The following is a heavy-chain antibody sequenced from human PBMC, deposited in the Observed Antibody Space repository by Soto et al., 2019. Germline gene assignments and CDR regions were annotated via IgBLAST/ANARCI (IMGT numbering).Heavy chain of an antibody. Sequence: GASVKVSCKASGGTFSTYSISWVRQAPGQGLEWMGGSIPIFGRANYAQKFQGRVTITADESTSTTYMELSSLRSEDTAVYYCARGGQYSKVSYYYGMDVWGQGTTVTVSS. CDR1: GGTFSTYS. D-gene: IGHD2-21*01. V-gene: IGHV1-69*13. CDR3: ARGGQYSKVSYYYGMDV. J-gene: IGHJ6*02. CDR2: SIPIFGRA.